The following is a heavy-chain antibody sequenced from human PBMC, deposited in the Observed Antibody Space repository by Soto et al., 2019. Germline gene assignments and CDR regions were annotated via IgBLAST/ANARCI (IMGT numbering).Heavy chain of an antibody. V-gene: IGHV3-7*05. J-gene: IGHJ4*02. CDR1: GLGFSTHW. CDR3: ARYGGLIDD. CDR2: IKEDGSDK. Sequence: EVQLVESGGGLFQPGGSLRLSCQASGLGFSTHWMTWVGQAPGKGLEWVASIKEDGSDKYYVDAVKGRFTISRDNAEKSPYLQMNSLRAEDTAMYHCARYGGLIDDWGQGTLVTVSS. D-gene: IGHD2-15*01.